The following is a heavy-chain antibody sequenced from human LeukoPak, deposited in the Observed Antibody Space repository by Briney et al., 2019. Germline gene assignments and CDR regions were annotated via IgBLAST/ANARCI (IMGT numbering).Heavy chain of an antibody. D-gene: IGHD3-22*01. CDR3: ARAPTYYYDSSGYFSTRADYYFDY. CDR2: INPNSGGT. CDR1: GYTFTGYY. Sequence: ASVKVSCKASGYTFTGYYMHWVRQAPGQGLEWMGWINPNSGGTSYAQNFQGRVTMTRDTSISTAYMELSRLRSDDTAVYYCARAPTYYYDSSGYFSTRADYYFDYWGQGTLVTVSS. V-gene: IGHV1-2*02. J-gene: IGHJ4*02.